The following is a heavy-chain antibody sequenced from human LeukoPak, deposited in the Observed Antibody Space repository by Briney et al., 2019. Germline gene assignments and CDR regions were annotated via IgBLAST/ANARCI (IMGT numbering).Heavy chain of an antibody. D-gene: IGHD3-10*01. V-gene: IGHV3-23*01. CDR3: VTEYSGSFPS. CDR1: GFTFSSYA. Sequence: GGSLRLSCAASGFTFSSYAMSWVRQAPGKGLEWVSAISDSGGGTFYADSVKGRFTISRDNSKSTLYLQMKSLKTEDTGMYYCVTEYSGSFPSWGQGTLVTVSS. J-gene: IGHJ5*02. CDR2: ISDSGGGT.